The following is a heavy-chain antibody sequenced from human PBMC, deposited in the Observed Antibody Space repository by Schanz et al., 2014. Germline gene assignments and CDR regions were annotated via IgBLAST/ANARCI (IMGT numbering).Heavy chain of an antibody. CDR2: INPNSGAT. CDR1: GYTFTVYY. CDR3: ARVTTGYDS. J-gene: IGHJ4*02. V-gene: IGHV1-2*02. Sequence: QVQLVQSGAEVKKPGASVKVSCKASGYTFTVYYMHWVRQAPGQGLEFLGWINPNSGATSSAQKFQGRVTMTRDTSSSTVYMQLSSLTSDDTAIYYCARVTTGYDSWGQGTLGTVSS. D-gene: IGHD5-12*01.